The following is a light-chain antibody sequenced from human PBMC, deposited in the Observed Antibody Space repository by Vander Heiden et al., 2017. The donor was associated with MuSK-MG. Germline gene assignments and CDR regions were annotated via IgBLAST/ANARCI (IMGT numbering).Light chain of an antibody. Sequence: TRTAATRSVSPGERATLSCRASQSVSSNLAWYQQKSWQAPRLLIYGESTRANGTPARYSGSVFGTAFTLTISSMQSEDLAVYYCQHYYNWFAATFGQGTKVEIK. CDR3: QHYYNWFAAT. J-gene: IGKJ1*01. V-gene: IGKV3-15*01. CDR1: QSVSSN. CDR2: GES.